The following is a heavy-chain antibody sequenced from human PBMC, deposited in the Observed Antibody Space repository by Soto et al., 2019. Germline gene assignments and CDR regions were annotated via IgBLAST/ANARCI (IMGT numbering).Heavy chain of an antibody. Sequence: ASVKVSCKASGYTFTYLGISWVRQAPGQGLEWMGWISAYNGNTNYAQKFQGRVTMTTDTSTSTAYMEVRSLRFDDTAVYYCARGGALLDYWGQGSLVIGSS. D-gene: IGHD3-16*01. V-gene: IGHV1-18*01. CDR3: ARGGALLDY. CDR1: GYTFTYLG. CDR2: ISAYNGNT. J-gene: IGHJ4*02.